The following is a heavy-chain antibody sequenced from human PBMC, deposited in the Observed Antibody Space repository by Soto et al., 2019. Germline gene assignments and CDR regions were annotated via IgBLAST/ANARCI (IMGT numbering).Heavy chain of an antibody. CDR2: IGADNINT. Sequence: ASVKVSCKASGYTFYSHSISWVRQAPGQGLEWMGRIGADNINTKYAQKFRSRVTMTTDTSTSTVYMELRNLRSDDTAVYYCARCIQEDYYYGMDVWGQGTTVTVSS. CDR3: ARCIQEDYYYGMDV. V-gene: IGHV1-18*01. D-gene: IGHD5-18*01. J-gene: IGHJ6*02. CDR1: GYTFYSHS.